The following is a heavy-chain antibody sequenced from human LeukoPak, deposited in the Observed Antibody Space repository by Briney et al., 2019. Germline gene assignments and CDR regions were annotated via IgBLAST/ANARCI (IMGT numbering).Heavy chain of an antibody. V-gene: IGHV4-59*01. D-gene: IGHD3-22*01. CDR3: ARVTGYMIEDYFDY. CDR1: GFTFSSYE. J-gene: IGHJ4*02. CDR2: IYYSGST. Sequence: GSLRLSCAASGFTFSSYEMSWIRQPPGKGLEWIGYIYYSGSTNYNPSLKSRVTISVKTSKNQFSLKLSSVTAADTAVYYCARVTGYMIEDYFDYWGQGTLVTVSS.